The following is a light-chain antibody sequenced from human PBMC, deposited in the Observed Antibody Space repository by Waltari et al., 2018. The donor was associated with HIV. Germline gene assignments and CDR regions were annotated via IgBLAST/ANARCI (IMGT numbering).Light chain of an antibody. CDR1: QSVSNY. CDR2: DAS. CDR3: QQRSNWPPIT. V-gene: IGKV3-11*01. J-gene: IGKJ5*01. Sequence: EIVLTQSPATLSLSPGERATLSCRAGQSVSNYLAWYQQKPGQAPRLLIYDASKRAPGIPVRFSGSGSGTDFTLTISSLEPEDFAVYYCQQRSNWPPITFGQGTRLEI.